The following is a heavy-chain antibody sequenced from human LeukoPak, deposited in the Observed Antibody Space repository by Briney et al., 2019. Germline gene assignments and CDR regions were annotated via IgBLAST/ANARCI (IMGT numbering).Heavy chain of an antibody. D-gene: IGHD2-2*01. J-gene: IGHJ4*02. CDR1: GFTFTSYA. Sequence: GGSLRLSCAASGFTFTSYAMSWVREAPGKGLEWVSTISDSGGSTYYADSVKGRFTISRDNSRNTLYLQMNSLRAEDTAVYYCASSRGYCSSTSCLQRFDYWGQGTLVTVSS. CDR3: ASSRGYCSSTSCLQRFDY. CDR2: ISDSGGST. V-gene: IGHV3-23*01.